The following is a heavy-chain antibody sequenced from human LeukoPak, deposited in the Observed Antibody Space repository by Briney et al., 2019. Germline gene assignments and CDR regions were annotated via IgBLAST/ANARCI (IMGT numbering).Heavy chain of an antibody. CDR2: INHSGST. J-gene: IGHJ4*02. CDR3: ARYPIVGATRRTFDY. Sequence: SETLSLTCAVYGGSFSGYYWSWIRQPPGKGLEWIGEINHSGSTNYNPSLKSRVTISVDTSKNQFSLKLSSVTAADTAVYYCARYPIVGATRRTFDYWGQGTLVTVSS. D-gene: IGHD1-26*01. CDR1: GGSFSGYY. V-gene: IGHV4-34*01.